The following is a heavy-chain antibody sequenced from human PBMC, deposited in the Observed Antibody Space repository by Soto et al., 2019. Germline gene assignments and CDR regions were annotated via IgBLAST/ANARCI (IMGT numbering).Heavy chain of an antibody. Sequence: SGPTLVNPTQTPTLTCTFCGFSLSTRGVGVGWIRQPPGKALEWLALIYWDDDKRYSPSLKSRLTITKDTSKNQVVLTMTNMDPVDTATYYCAQSLSTMVRGVIMENYFDYWGQGTLVTVSS. CDR3: AQSLSTMVRGVIMENYFDY. D-gene: IGHD3-10*01. CDR1: GFSLSTRGVG. CDR2: IYWDDDK. V-gene: IGHV2-5*02. J-gene: IGHJ4*02.